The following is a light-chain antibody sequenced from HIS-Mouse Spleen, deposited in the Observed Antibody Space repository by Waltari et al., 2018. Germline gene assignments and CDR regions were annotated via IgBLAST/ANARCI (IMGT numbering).Light chain of an antibody. J-gene: IGLJ2*01. CDR2: EDS. V-gene: IGLV3-10*01. Sequence: SYELTQPPSVSVSPGQTARLTCSGDALPKKYASVYQQKSGQAPVLVIYEDSKRPSGIPERFSGSSSGTMATLTISGAQVQDEADYYCYSTDSSGNHRVFGGGTKLTVL. CDR1: ALPKKY. CDR3: YSTDSSGNHRV.